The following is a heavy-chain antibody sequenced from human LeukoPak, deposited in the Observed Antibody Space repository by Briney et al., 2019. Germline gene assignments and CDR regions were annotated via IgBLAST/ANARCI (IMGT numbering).Heavy chain of an antibody. CDR3: ARDDPGGYGGYPH. CDR2: ISSSSSYI. J-gene: IGHJ4*02. D-gene: IGHD4-17*01. CDR1: GYTFISYS. V-gene: IGHV3-21*01. Sequence: GGSLRLSCAASGYTFISYSMNWVRQAPGKGLEWVSSISSSSSYIYYADSVKGRFTISRDNAKNSLYLQMNSLRAEDTAVYYCARDDPGGYGGYPHWGQGTLVTVSS.